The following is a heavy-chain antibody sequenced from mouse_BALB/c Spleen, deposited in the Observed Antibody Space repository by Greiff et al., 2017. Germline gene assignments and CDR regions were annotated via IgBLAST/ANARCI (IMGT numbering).Heavy chain of an antibody. D-gene: IGHD2-2*01. V-gene: IGHV3-8*02. CDR3: ARSLYGWYAMDY. J-gene: IGHJ4*01. CDR2: ISYSGST. Sequence: EVTLVESGPSLVKPSQTLSLTCSVTGDSITSGYWNWIRKFPGNKLEYMGYISYSGSTYYNPSLKSRISITRDTSKNQYYLQLNSVTTEDTATYYCARSLYGWYAMDYWGQGTSVTVSS. CDR1: GDSITSGY.